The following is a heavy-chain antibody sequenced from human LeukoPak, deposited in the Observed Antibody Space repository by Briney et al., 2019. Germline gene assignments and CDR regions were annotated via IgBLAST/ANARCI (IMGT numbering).Heavy chain of an antibody. V-gene: IGHV4-34*01. Sequence: PSEPLSLPCAVYGESFSGYYWRWIRHPPGKTLEWIGEINHSGSTNYNPSLKSRVTISLDTSKNHSSLKLNFVTAADTAVYYCARRGKMVQPTYSYYMDVWGKGTTVTVSS. D-gene: IGHD3-10*01. CDR2: INHSGST. CDR1: GESFSGYY. J-gene: IGHJ6*03. CDR3: ARRGKMVQPTYSYYMDV.